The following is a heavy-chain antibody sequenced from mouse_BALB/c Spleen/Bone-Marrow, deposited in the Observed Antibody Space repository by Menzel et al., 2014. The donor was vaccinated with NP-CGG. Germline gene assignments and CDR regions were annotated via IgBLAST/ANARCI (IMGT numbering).Heavy chain of an antibody. CDR2: IDPANGNT. CDR3: ARWGITTGFAY. V-gene: IGHV14-3*02. CDR1: GFNIRDTY. J-gene: IGHJ3*01. Sequence: EVQLQQSGAELVKPGASVKLSCTASGFNIRDTYMHWVKQRPEQGLEWIGRIDPANGNTKYDPKFQGKATITADTSSNTAYLQLSSLTSEDTAVYYCARWGITTGFAYWGQGTLVTVSA. D-gene: IGHD2-4*01.